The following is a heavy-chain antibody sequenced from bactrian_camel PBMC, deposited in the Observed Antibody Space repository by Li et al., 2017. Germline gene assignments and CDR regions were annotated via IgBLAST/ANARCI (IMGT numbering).Heavy chain of an antibody. CDR3: ATLTFNFETRDQCKADR. Sequence: HVQLVESGGGSVQAEGSLKLSCVGSGPIISSGGVGWYRQYSGKERELVSQFRRDGVALYHDSVKGRFTATFDGTENILYLQMNSLKPEDTAVYYCATLTFNFETRDQCKADRWGQGTQVTVS. CDR1: GPIISSGG. J-gene: IGHJ4*01. CDR2: FRRDGVA. D-gene: IGHD4*01. V-gene: IGHV3S53*01.